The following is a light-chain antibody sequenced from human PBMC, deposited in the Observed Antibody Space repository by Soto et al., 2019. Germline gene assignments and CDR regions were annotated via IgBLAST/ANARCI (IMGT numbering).Light chain of an antibody. V-gene: IGKV3-15*01. Sequence: EIVMTQSPATLSVSPGQRATLSCRASQSISSDLAWYQQKPGQAPRLLIHGASTRATGFPARFSGSGSGTEFTLIISSLQSEDFAVYYCQQYNNWPLTFGGGTKVEIK. CDR1: QSISSD. CDR3: QQYNNWPLT. J-gene: IGKJ4*01. CDR2: GAS.